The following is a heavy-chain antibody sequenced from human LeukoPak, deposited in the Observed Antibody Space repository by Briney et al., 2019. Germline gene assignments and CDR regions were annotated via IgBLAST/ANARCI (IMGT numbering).Heavy chain of an antibody. V-gene: IGHV3-30-3*01. J-gene: IGHJ5*02. CDR3: ARESEYYDFWSGYYRRSTGWFDP. D-gene: IGHD3-3*01. CDR1: GFTFSSHA. Sequence: GGSLRLSCAASGFTFSSHAMHWVRQAPGKGLEWVAVISYDGSNKYYADSVKGRFTISRDNSKNTLYLQMNSLRAEDTAVYYCARESEYYDFWSGYYRRSTGWFDPWGQGTLVTVSS. CDR2: ISYDGSNK.